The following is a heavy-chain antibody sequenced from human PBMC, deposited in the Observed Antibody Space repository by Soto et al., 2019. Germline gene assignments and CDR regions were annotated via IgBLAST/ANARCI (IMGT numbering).Heavy chain of an antibody. CDR1: GGSIGSSSYY. Sequence: PSETLSLTCTVSGGSIGSSSYYWGWIRQPPRKGLEWIGSIYYSGSTYYYPSLKSRVTISVDTSKNQFSLKLSSVTAADTAVYYCAREASSSWYWGRGNSLFYYGMDVWGQGTTVTVSS. CDR3: AREASSSWYWGRGNSLFYYGMDV. V-gene: IGHV4-39*02. J-gene: IGHJ6*02. D-gene: IGHD6-13*01. CDR2: IYYSGST.